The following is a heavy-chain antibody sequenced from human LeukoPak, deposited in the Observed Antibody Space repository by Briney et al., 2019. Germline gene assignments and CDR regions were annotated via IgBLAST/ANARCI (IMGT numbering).Heavy chain of an antibody. Sequence: PSETLSLTCTVSGGSISSYYWSWIRQPPGKGLEWIGYIYYSGSTNYNPSLKSRVTISVDTSKNQFSLKLSSVTAADTAVYYCARHVSSGYYLGWFDPWGQGTLVTVSS. CDR2: IYYSGST. J-gene: IGHJ5*02. V-gene: IGHV4-59*08. CDR3: ARHVSSGYYLGWFDP. CDR1: GGSISSYY. D-gene: IGHD3-22*01.